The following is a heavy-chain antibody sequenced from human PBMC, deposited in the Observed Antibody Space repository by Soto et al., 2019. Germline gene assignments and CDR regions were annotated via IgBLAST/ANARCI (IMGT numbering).Heavy chain of an antibody. CDR1: GDSISSGGYS. CDR2: SYHSGGT. J-gene: IGHJ4*02. Sequence: QLQLQESGSGLVKPSQTLSLTCAVSGDSISSGGYSWNGTRQPPGKGLGWIGYSYHSGGTDYNPSLRSRVTITVDSSNNQFSLKLSSVTAAATAVYYCARDSRSVYYLDYWCQGTLVTVSS. CDR3: ARDSRSVYYLDY. D-gene: IGHD3-22*01. V-gene: IGHV4-30-2*01.